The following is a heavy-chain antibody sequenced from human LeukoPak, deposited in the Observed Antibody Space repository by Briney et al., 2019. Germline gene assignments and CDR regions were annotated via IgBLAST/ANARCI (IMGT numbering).Heavy chain of an antibody. J-gene: IGHJ5*02. Sequence: GGSLRLSSAASGFPFSSYGMHCVRPAPAKGLAWVAFIRYDGSNKYYADSVKGRFTISRDNSKNTLYLQMNSLRAEDTAVYYCAKDTTPPKAGFDPWGQGTLVTVSS. D-gene: IGHD1-14*01. CDR1: GFPFSSYG. V-gene: IGHV3-30*02. CDR2: IRYDGSNK. CDR3: AKDTTPPKAGFDP.